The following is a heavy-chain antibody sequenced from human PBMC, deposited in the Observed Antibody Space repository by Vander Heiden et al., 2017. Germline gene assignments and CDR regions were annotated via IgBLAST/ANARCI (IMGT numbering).Heavy chain of an antibody. CDR1: GFTFSSYG. V-gene: IGHV3-33*01. D-gene: IGHD3-10*01. CDR3: ARDEGRGYYYGMDV. Sequence: QVLLVASGGGVVQPGRSLRLSCAASGFTFSSYGMRWSRQAQGKGLEGVAVIWYDGSNKDYADSVKGRFTISRDNSKNTLYLQMNSLRAEDTAVYYWARDEGRGYYYGMDVWGQGTTVTVSS. CDR2: IWYDGSNK. J-gene: IGHJ6*02.